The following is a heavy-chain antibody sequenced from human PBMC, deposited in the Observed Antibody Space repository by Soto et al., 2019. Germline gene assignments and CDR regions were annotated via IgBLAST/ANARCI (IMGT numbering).Heavy chain of an antibody. J-gene: IGHJ4*02. V-gene: IGHV1-46*01. CDR3: ARDQGEWRFAY. CDR2: INPSGGST. CDR1: GYTFTSYY. D-gene: IGHD3-16*01. Sequence: QVQLVQSGAEVKKPGASVKVSCKASGYTFTSYYMHWVRQAPGQGLEWMGIINPSGGSTSYAQKFQGRVTMTRDTSTSTVYMERSSLRSEDTAVYYCARDQGEWRFAYWGQGTLVTVSS.